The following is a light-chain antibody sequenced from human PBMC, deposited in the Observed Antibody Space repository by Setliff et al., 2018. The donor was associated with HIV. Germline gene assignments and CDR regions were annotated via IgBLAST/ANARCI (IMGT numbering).Light chain of an antibody. CDR3: SSYTSSTHLYV. CDR2: AVS. V-gene: IGLV2-14*03. Sequence: QSVLTQPASVSGSPGQSITISCTGSSSDVGGYNYVSWYQQHPGKAPKLMIYAVSNRPSGVSNRFSGSKSGNTASLTISGLQAEDEADYYCSSYTSSTHLYVFGTGTKATVL. J-gene: IGLJ1*01. CDR1: SSDVGGYNY.